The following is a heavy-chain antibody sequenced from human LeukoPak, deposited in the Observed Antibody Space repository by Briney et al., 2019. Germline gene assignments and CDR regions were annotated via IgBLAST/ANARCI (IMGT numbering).Heavy chain of an antibody. CDR2: IYYRGST. Sequence: TSETLSLTCTIPGRSISSYYWSWIRQPPGKGLEWIGYIYYRGSTNYNPSLKSRVTISVDTSKNQFSLKLSSVTAADTAVYYCARGEDWFDPWGQGSLVTVSS. V-gene: IGHV4-59*01. CDR3: ARGEDWFDP. J-gene: IGHJ5*02. CDR1: GRSISSYY.